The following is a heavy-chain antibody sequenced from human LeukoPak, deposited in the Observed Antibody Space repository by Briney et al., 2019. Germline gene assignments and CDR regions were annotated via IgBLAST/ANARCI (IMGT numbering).Heavy chain of an antibody. CDR2: INPGNGDT. Sequence: GASVKVSCKTSGYSFTSQDMHWVRQAPGQSLEWMGCINPGNGDTKYSQEFQGRVTITRDTSAATAYMKLSSLRSDDMAVYYCTLYNYWGQGTLVTVSS. V-gene: IGHV1-3*03. CDR1: GYSFTSQD. D-gene: IGHD2-2*02. CDR3: TLYNY. J-gene: IGHJ4*02.